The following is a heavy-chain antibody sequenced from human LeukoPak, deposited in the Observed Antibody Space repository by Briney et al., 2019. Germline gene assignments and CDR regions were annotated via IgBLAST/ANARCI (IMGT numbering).Heavy chain of an antibody. CDR1: GFTFSSYS. CDR3: ARDSSFDFDY. D-gene: IGHD6-6*01. CDR2: ISSSSSYI. V-gene: IGHV3-21*01. J-gene: IGHJ4*02. Sequence: GGSLRLSCAASGFTFSSYSMNWVRQAPGKGLEWVSSISSSSSYIYYADSVKGRFTIPRDNAKNSLHLQMNSLRAEDTAVYYCARDSSFDFDYWGQGTLVTVSS.